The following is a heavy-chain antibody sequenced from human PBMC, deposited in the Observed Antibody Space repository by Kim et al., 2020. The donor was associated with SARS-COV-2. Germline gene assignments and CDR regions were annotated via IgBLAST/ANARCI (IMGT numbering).Heavy chain of an antibody. J-gene: IGHJ6*02. CDR2: INPSGGST. CDR1: GYTFTSYY. D-gene: IGHD7-27*01. V-gene: IGHV1-46*01. CDR3: ARELGQNPPVYYYYGMDV. Sequence: ASVKVSCKASGYTFTSYYMHWVRQAPGQGLEWMGIINPSGGSTSYAQKFQGRVTMTRDTSTSTVYMELSSLRSEDTAVYYCARELGQNPPVYYYYGMDVWGQGTPVTVSS.